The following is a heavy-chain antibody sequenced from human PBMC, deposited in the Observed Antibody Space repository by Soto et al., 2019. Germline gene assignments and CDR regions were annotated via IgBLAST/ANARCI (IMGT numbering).Heavy chain of an antibody. Sequence: PSGTLSLTGAVCGGSISSCNWSWIRKPQGKGLEWIGYIYYSGSTNYSPSLKSRVPISVDTSKTQFSLKLSSVTAADTAVYFCASLFTRIAVAGSPPPCYWGQGTLVTVSS. V-gene: IGHV4-59*08. D-gene: IGHD6-19*01. CDR2: IYYSGST. CDR3: ASLFTRIAVAGSPPPCY. J-gene: IGHJ4*02. CDR1: GGSISSCN.